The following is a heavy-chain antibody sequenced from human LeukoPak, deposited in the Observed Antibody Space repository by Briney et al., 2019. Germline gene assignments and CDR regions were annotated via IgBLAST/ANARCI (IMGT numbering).Heavy chain of an antibody. V-gene: IGHV4-30-4*01. Sequence: PSETLSLTCTVSGGSISSGDYYWSWVRQPPGKGLEWIGYIYYSGSTYYNPSLKGRVTISVDTSKNQFSLKLSSVTAADTAVYYCARGSGYSYGIDYWGQGTLVTVSS. CDR3: ARGSGYSYGIDY. CDR1: GGSISSGDYY. CDR2: IYYSGST. D-gene: IGHD5-18*01. J-gene: IGHJ4*02.